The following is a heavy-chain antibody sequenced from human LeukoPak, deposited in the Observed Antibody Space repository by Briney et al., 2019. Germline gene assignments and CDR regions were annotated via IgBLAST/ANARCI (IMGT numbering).Heavy chain of an antibody. CDR1: GGSISSGDYY. V-gene: IGHV4-30-4*01. J-gene: IGHJ4*02. Sequence: SETLSLTCTVSGGSISSGDYYWSWIRQPPGKGLEWIGYIYYSGSTYYNPSLKSRVTISVDTSKNQFSLKLSSVTAADTAVYYCARDQWIQTNPGPFDYWGQGTLVTVSS. CDR3: ARDQWIQTNPGPFDY. D-gene: IGHD5-18*01. CDR2: IYYSGST.